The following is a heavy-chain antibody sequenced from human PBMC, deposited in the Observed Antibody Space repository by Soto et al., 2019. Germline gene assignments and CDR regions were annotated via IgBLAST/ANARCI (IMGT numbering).Heavy chain of an antibody. D-gene: IGHD4-17*01. J-gene: IGHJ4*02. CDR3: ARPSVDDYRDYFDY. CDR2: IYPGDSDT. V-gene: IGHV5-51*03. Sequence: GESLKISCKGSGYSFTSYWIGWVRQMPGKGREWMGIIYPGDSDTRYSPSFQGQVTISADKSIRTAYLQWSSLKASDTAMYYCARPSVDDYRDYFDYWGQGTLVTVSS. CDR1: GYSFTSYW.